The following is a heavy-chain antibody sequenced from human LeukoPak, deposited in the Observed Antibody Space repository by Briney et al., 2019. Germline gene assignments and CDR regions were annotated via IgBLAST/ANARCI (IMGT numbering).Heavy chain of an antibody. CDR3: ATGKRRYCSSTSCHYYFDY. J-gene: IGHJ4*02. D-gene: IGHD2-2*01. CDR2: MNPNSGNT. Sequence: ASVKVSCKASGYTFTSYDINWVRQATGQGLEWMGWMNPNSGNTGYAQKFQGRVTITRNTSISTAYMELSSLRSEDTAVYYCATGKRRYCSSTSCHYYFDYWGQGTLVTVSS. CDR1: GYTFTSYD. V-gene: IGHV1-8*03.